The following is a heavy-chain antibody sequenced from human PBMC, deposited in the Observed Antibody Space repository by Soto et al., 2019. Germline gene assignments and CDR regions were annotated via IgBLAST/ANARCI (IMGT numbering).Heavy chain of an antibody. D-gene: IGHD6-19*01. CDR3: ARGDSTGSPTGWFDP. V-gene: IGHV1-18*04. Sequence: QVPLVQSGAEVRKPGASVQVSCKASGYTFTRYSINWVRQAPGQGLEWVGWISNYNGDTKYAEKFQGRVTLTTDTFTTPSYMGLRRLTSDDTAMYFCARGDSTGSPTGWFDPWGQGTLVTVLS. CDR2: ISNYNGDT. CDR1: GYTFTRYS. J-gene: IGHJ5*02.